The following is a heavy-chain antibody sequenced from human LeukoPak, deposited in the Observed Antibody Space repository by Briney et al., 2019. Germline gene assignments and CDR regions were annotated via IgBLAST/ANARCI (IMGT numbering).Heavy chain of an antibody. V-gene: IGHV1-2*02. CDR3: ARVRVATTNIVVVVAATLELDP. Sequence: GASVKVSCKASGYTFTGYYMHWVRQAPGQGLEWMGWINPNSGGTNYAQKFQGRVTMNRDTSISTAYMELSRLRSDDTAVYYCARVRVATTNIVVVVAATLELDPWGQGTLVTVSS. CDR2: INPNSGGT. J-gene: IGHJ5*02. CDR1: GYTFTGYY. D-gene: IGHD2-15*01.